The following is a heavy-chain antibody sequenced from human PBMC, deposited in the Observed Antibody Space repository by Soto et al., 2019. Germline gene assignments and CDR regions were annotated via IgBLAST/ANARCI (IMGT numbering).Heavy chain of an antibody. D-gene: IGHD3-10*01. V-gene: IGHV2-5*02. J-gene: IGHJ4*02. CDR3: TRGGWTTYYSPFFDY. Sequence: QITLKESGPTLVKPTQTLTLTCTFSGFSFSTSEVGVGWIRQPPGKALEWLALIYWDDDKRYSPSLKSRLTITKDTSKNQVVLTMTSMDPVDTATYYCTRGGWTTYYSPFFDYWGQGTLVTVAS. CDR1: GFSFSTSEVG. CDR2: IYWDDDK.